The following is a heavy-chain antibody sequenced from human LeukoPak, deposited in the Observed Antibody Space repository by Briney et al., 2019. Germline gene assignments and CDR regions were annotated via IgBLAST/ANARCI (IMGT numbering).Heavy chain of an antibody. J-gene: IGHJ4*02. D-gene: IGHD3-10*01. Sequence: GGSLRLSCAASGFTFSSYSMNWVRQAPGKGLEWVSYISSSSSTIYYADSVKGRFTISRDNAKNSLYLQMNSLRAEDTAVYYCARDFGWTYYYGSGSDYWGQGTLVTVSS. CDR1: GFTFSSYS. CDR3: ARDFGWTYYYGSGSDY. CDR2: ISSSSSTI. V-gene: IGHV3-48*01.